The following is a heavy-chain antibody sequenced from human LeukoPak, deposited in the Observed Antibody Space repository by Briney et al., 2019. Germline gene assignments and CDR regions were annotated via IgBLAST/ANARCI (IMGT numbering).Heavy chain of an antibody. Sequence: PSETLSLTCTVSGGSISSSSYYWGWIRQPPGKGLEWIGSIYYSGSTYYNPSLKSRVTISVDTSKNQFSLKLSSVTAADTAVYYCARDCRDCYAFDIWGQGTMVTVSS. V-gene: IGHV4-39*07. CDR3: ARDCRDCYAFDI. CDR1: GGSISSSSYY. D-gene: IGHD2-21*02. J-gene: IGHJ3*02. CDR2: IYYSGST.